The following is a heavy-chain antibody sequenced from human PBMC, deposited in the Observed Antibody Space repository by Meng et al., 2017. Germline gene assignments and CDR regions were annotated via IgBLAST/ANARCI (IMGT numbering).Heavy chain of an antibody. J-gene: IGHJ4*02. CDR2: IYHGGNT. D-gene: IGHD6-19*01. CDR1: GGAISSVDW. V-gene: IGHV4/OR15-8*02. Sequence: QVQSPESGPGLVKPSGTLSLPCVVSGGAISSVDWWSWVRQPPGKGLEWIGEIYHGGNTNYNPSLKSRVTISIDKSKNQFSLKLSSVTAADTAVYYCASWIYSCGWQWGQGTLATVSP. CDR3: ASWIYSCGWQ.